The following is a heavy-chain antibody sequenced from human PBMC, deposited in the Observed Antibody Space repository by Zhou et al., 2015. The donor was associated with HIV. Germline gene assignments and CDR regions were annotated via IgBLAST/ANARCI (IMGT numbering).Heavy chain of an antibody. CDR2: IIPILGIA. V-gene: IGHV1-69*02. J-gene: IGHJ3*01. D-gene: IGHD4-17*01. CDR3: ARPANEIYGDYAPHYPYVTV. Sequence: QVQLVQSGAEVKKPGSSVKVSCKASGGTFSSYTISWVRQAPGQGLEWMGRIIPILGIANYAQKFQGRVTMTTDTSTSTAYMELRSLRYDDTAIYYCARPANEIYGDYAPHYPYVTVW. CDR1: GGTFSSYT.